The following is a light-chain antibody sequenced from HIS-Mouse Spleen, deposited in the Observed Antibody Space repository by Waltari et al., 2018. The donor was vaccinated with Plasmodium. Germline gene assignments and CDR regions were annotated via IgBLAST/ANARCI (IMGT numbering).Light chain of an antibody. CDR1: ISSIGSNT. J-gene: IGLJ2*01. V-gene: IGLV1-44*01. Sequence: QSVLTQPPSASGTPGQRVTISCSGSISSIGSNTVNWYQQLPGTAPKLLTYSNNQRPSGVPDRFPGSKSGTSASLAISGLQSEEEADYYCAAWDDSLNGVVFAGGTKLTVL. CDR2: SNN. CDR3: AAWDDSLNGVV.